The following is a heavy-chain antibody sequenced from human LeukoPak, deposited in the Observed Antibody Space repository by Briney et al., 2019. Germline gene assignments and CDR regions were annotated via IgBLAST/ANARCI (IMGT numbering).Heavy chain of an antibody. CDR2: ISSSGSTI. CDR1: GFTFSDYY. J-gene: IGHJ4*02. D-gene: IGHD3/OR15-3a*01. Sequence: GGSLRLSCAASGFTFSDYYMSWIRQAPGNGLEWVSYISSSGSTIYYADSVKGRFTISRDNAKNSLYLQMNSLRAEDTAVYYCAREDWTTPFDYWGQGTLVTVSS. CDR3: AREDWTTPFDY. V-gene: IGHV3-11*04.